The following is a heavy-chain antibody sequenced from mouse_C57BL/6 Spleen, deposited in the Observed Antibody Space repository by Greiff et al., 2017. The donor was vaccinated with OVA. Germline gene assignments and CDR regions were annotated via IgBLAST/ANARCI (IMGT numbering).Heavy chain of an antibody. CDR3: ARNSAYYSNWFAY. J-gene: IGHJ3*01. Sequence: QVQLQQPGAELVRPGSSVKLSCKASGYTFTSYWMAWVKQRPGQGLEWIGNIYPSDSETHYNQKFKDKATLTVDKSSSTAYMQLSSLTSEDSAVYYGARNSAYYSNWFAYWGQGTLVTVSA. D-gene: IGHD2-5*01. CDR1: GYTFTSYW. V-gene: IGHV1-61*01. CDR2: IYPSDSET.